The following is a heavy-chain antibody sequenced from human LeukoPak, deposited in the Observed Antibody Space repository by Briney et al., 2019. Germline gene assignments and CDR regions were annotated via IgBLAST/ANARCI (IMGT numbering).Heavy chain of an antibody. CDR1: GDSVSSNSAA. Sequence: SQTLSLTCAISGDSVSSNSAAWNWIRQSPSRGLEWLGRTYYRSKWYNDYAVSVKSRITIKPDTSKNQFSLQLNSVTPEDTAVYYCAREVDGGIIAAAGTNFDYWGQGTLVTVSS. J-gene: IGHJ4*02. V-gene: IGHV6-1*01. CDR2: TYYRSKWYN. D-gene: IGHD6-13*01. CDR3: AREVDGGIIAAAGTNFDY.